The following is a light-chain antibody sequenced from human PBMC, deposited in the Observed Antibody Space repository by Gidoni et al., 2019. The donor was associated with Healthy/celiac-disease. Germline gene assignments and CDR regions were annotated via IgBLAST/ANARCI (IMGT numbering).Light chain of an antibody. CDR1: KLGDKY. Sequence: SYALTQPPSVSVSPGQTASITCSGDKLGDKYACWYQQKPGQSPVLVIYQDSKRPSGIPERFSGSNSGNTATLTISGTQAMDEADYYCQACDSTRGYVFGTGTKVTVL. J-gene: IGLJ1*01. V-gene: IGLV3-1*01. CDR3: QACDSTRGYV. CDR2: QDS.